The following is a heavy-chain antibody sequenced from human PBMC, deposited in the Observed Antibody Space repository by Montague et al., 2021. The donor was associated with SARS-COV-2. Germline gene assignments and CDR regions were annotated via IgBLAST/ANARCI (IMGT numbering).Heavy chain of an antibody. CDR2: IRSKAYGGTT. V-gene: IGHV3-49*04. D-gene: IGHD3-9*01. CDR3: TRVALRYFDWLSDFDY. Sequence: SMRLSCAASGFTFGDYAMSWARQAPGKGLEWVGFIRSKAYGGTTEYAASVKGRFTISRDDSKSIAYLQMNSLKTEDTAVYYCTRVALRYFDWLSDFDYWGQGTLVTVSS. CDR1: GFTFGDYA. J-gene: IGHJ4*02.